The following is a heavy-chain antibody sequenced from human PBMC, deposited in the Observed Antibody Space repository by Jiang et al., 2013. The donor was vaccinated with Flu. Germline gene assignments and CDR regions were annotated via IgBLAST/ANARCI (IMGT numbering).Heavy chain of an antibody. D-gene: IGHD3-3*01. CDR1: GFTFSSYE. CDR2: LVVVVVP. Sequence: LSCAASGFTFSSYEMNWVRHGSREGAGVGFNTLVVVVVPYTTQNSVKGRFTVSRDNAKNSLYLQMNSLRAEDTAVYYCARAATGTIFGVVTIDAFDIWGQGTMVTVSS. V-gene: IGHV3-48*03. J-gene: IGHJ3*02. CDR3: ARAATGTIFGVVTIDAFDI.